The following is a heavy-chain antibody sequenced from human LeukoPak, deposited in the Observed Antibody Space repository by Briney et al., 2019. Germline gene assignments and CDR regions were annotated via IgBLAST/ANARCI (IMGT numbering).Heavy chain of an antibody. CDR1: GFTFSSYS. CDR3: ASCPSQCCGGDFQAAFDY. V-gene: IGHV3-48*01. J-gene: IGHJ4*02. CDR2: ISSSSSTI. D-gene: IGHD2-21*01. Sequence: GGSLRLSCAASGFTFSSYSMNWVRQAPGKGLEWVSYISSSSSTIYYADSVKGRFTISRDNAKNSLYLQMNSLRAEDTAVYYCASCPSQCCGGDFQAAFDYWGQGTMVTVSS.